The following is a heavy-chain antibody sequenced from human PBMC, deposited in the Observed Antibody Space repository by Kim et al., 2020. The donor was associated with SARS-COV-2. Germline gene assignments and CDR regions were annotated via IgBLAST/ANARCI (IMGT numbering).Heavy chain of an antibody. CDR3: ARARSGSYIDWFDP. D-gene: IGHD3-10*01. CDR1: GFTFSSYA. CDR2: ISYDGSNK. J-gene: IGHJ5*02. V-gene: IGHV3-30*04. Sequence: GGSLRLSCAASGFTFSSYAMHWVRQAPGKGLEWVAVISYDGSNKYYADPVKGRFTISRDNSKNTLYLQMNSLRAEDTAVYYCARARSGSYIDWFDPWGQGTLVTVSS.